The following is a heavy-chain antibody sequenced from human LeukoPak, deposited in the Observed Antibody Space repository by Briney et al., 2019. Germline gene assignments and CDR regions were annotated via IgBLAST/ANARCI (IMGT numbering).Heavy chain of an antibody. CDR2: IWYDGSNK. D-gene: IGHD3-10*01. J-gene: IGHJ4*02. CDR1: GFTFSSYG. V-gene: IGHV3-33*01. Sequence: GGSLRLSCAASGFTFSSYGMHWVRQAPGKGLEWVAVIWYDGSNKYYADSVKGRFTISRDNSKNTLYLQMNSLRAEDTAVYYCSRDGPYGSGSYDLDYWGQGALVTVSS. CDR3: SRDGPYGSGSYDLDY.